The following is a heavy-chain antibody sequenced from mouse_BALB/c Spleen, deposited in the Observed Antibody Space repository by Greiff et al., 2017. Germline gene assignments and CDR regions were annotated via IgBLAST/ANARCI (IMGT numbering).Heavy chain of an antibody. CDR1: GFNIKDYY. CDR3: NALLFAY. D-gene: IGHD2-10*01. V-gene: IGHV14-4*02. Sequence: EAQLQQSGAELVRSGASVKLSCTASGFNIKDYYMHWVKQRPEQGLEWIGWIDPENGDTEYAPKFQGKATMTADTSSNTAYLQLSSLTSEDTAVYYCNALLFAYWGQGTLVTVSA. CDR2: IDPENGDT. J-gene: IGHJ3*01.